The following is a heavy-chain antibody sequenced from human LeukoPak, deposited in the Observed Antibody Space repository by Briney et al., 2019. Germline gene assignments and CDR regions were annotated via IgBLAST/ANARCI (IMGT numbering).Heavy chain of an antibody. CDR3: VKDFGRVRGTPDS. V-gene: IGHV3-64D*06. Sequence: GGSLRLSCSASGFVFSIYAMYWVRQTPGKGPEYVSTISGSGNGFSIYYADSVKGRFTISRDDSKSILYLQMNGLRSEDTAVYYCVKDFGRVRGTPDSWGQGTLVTVSS. J-gene: IGHJ4*02. CDR1: GFVFSIYA. D-gene: IGHD3-16*01. CDR2: ISGSGNGFSI.